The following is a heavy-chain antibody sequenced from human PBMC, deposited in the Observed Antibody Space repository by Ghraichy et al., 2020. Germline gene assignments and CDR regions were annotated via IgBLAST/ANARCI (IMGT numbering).Heavy chain of an antibody. V-gene: IGHV3-23*01. CDR3: AKGDVGDYVWGSYRYRHPFDY. CDR1: GFTFSSYA. CDR2: ISGSGGST. Sequence: GGSLRLSCAASGFTFSSYAMSWVRQAPGKGLEWVSAISGSGGSTYYADSVKGRFTISRDNSKNTLYLQMNSLRAEDTAVYYCAKGDVGDYVWGSYRYRHPFDYWGQGTLVTVSS. J-gene: IGHJ4*02. D-gene: IGHD3-16*02.